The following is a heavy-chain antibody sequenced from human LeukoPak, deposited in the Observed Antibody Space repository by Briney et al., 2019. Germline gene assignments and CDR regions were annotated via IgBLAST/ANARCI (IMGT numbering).Heavy chain of an antibody. CDR1: GYTLTELS. J-gene: IGHJ4*02. D-gene: IGHD1-26*01. CDR3: ATDSSGSYNGWD. V-gene: IGHV1-24*01. Sequence: ASVKVSCKVSGYTLTELSMHWVRQAPGKGLEWIGGFDPEDGETIYAQKFQGRVTMTEDTSTDTAYMELSSLRSEDTAVYYCATDSSGSYNGWDWGQGTLVTVSS. CDR2: FDPEDGET.